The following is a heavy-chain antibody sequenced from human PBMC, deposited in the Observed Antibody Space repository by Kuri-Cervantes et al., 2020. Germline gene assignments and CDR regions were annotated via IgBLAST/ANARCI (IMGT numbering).Heavy chain of an antibody. CDR3: AREPSYGVQGFGYMDV. Sequence: SETLSLTCAVYGGSFSGYYWSWIRQPPGKGLEWIGEINHSGSTNYNPSLKSRVTISVDTSKNQFSLKLSSVTAADTAVYYCAREPSYGVQGFGYMDVWGKGTTVTDSS. CDR1: GGSFSGYY. CDR2: INHSGST. J-gene: IGHJ6*03. V-gene: IGHV4-34*01. D-gene: IGHD3-10*01.